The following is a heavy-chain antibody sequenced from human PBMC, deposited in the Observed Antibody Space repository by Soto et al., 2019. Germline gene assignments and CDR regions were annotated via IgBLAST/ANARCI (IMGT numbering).Heavy chain of an antibody. J-gene: IGHJ4*02. CDR2: INHSGST. CDR1: GGSFSGYS. D-gene: IGHD1-26*01. V-gene: IGHV4-34*01. Sequence: SETLSLTCAVYGGSFSGYSWTWIRQSPRKGLEWIGQINHSGSTNYNPSLKSRVTISLVTSKNQFSLELSSVTAADTAVYHCARGLFSENYYSGGWYYFDSWGQGTLVTVSS. CDR3: ARGLFSENYYSGGWYYFDS.